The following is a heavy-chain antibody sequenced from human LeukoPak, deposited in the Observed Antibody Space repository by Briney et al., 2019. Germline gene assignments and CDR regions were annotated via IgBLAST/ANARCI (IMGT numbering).Heavy chain of an antibody. CDR2: IVTILGIA. CDR3: ARDQGDNSYGYYAIWYAFDV. J-gene: IGHJ3*01. CDR1: GGTFNNYA. V-gene: IGHV1-69*04. Sequence: SVKVSCKASGGTFNNYAISWVRQAPGQGLEWMGRIVTILGIANYAQEFQGRLIITADKATSSAYMELSSLRSEDTAVYYCARDQGDNSYGYYAIWYAFDVWGQGTMVTVSS. D-gene: IGHD5-18*01.